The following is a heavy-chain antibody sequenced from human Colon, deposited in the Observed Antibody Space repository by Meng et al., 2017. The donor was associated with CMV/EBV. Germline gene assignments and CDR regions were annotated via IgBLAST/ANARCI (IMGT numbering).Heavy chain of an antibody. CDR1: RFSLNHYG. D-gene: IGHD1-26*01. Sequence: GESLKISCAASRFSLNHYGMNWVRQAPGRGLEWVSSISSSSSYIYYADSVKGRFTISRDNAKNSLYLQMNSLRAEDTAVYYCARVGLSGSYLHSWGQGTLVTVSS. CDR2: ISSSSSYI. V-gene: IGHV3-21*01. J-gene: IGHJ4*02. CDR3: ARVGLSGSYLHS.